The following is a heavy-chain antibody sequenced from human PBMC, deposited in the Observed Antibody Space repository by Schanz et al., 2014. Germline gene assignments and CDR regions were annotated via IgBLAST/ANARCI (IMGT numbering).Heavy chain of an antibody. V-gene: IGHV3-23*01. Sequence: EVQLLESGGGLVQPGGSLRLSCAASGFSFSIFAMTWVRQAPGQGLKWVSTISGSGGDTYPADSVKGRFTISRDNSNNTLYLQMKSLRAEDTAVYYCAKAGSGWSTAGYYYWGQGTLGAVSS. CDR1: GFSFSIFA. CDR2: ISGSGGDT. J-gene: IGHJ4*02. D-gene: IGHD6-19*01. CDR3: AKAGSGWSTAGYYY.